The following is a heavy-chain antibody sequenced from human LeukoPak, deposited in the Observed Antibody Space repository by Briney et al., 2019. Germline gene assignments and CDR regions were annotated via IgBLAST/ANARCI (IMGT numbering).Heavy chain of an antibody. D-gene: IGHD6-19*01. CDR1: GGTFSSYA. CDR2: IIPIFGTA. J-gene: IGHJ4*02. CDR3: ARAISYSSGSYFDY. V-gene: IGHV1-69*05. Sequence: ASVKVSCKASGGTFSSYAISWVRQAPGQGLEWVGGIIPIFGTANYAQKFQGRVTITTDESTSTAYMELSSPRSEDTAVYYCARAISYSSGSYFDYWGQGTLVTVSS.